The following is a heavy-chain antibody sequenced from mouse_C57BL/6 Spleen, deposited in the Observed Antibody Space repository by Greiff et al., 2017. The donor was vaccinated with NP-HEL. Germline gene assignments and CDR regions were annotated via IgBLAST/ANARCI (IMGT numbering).Heavy chain of an antibody. V-gene: IGHV1-81*01. CDR3: ARQAVEGRDCFDY. Sequence: QVQLQQSGAELARPGASVKLSCKASGYTFTSYGISWVKQRTGQGLEWIGEIYPRSGNTYYNEKFKGKATLTADKSSSTAYMELRSLTSEDSAVYFCARQAVEGRDCFDYWGQGTTLTVSA. J-gene: IGHJ2*01. D-gene: IGHD1-1*01. CDR1: GYTFTSYG. CDR2: IYPRSGNT.